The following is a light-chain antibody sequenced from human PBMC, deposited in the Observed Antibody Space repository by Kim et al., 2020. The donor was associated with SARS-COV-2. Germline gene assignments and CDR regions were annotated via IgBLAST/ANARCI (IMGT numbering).Light chain of an antibody. Sequence: AMFKSACSVANVNISYAYAWHRRQPEKGPRYLMKLNSDGSHSKGDGIPYRFSGSSSGAERYLTISSLQSEDAADYYCQTWGTGAVVFGGGTQLTVL. V-gene: IGLV4-69*01. CDR3: QTWGTGAVV. CDR1: NVNISYA. J-gene: IGLJ2*01. CDR2: LNSDGSH.